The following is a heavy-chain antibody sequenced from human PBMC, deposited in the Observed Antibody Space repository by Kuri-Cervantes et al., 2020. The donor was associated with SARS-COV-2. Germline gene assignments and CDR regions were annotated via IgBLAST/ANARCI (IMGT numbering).Heavy chain of an antibody. CDR1: GGSISSGGYS. J-gene: IGHJ6*02. CDR3: ARDQYYYYGMDV. CDR2: INHSGST. Sequence: SCAVSGGSISSGGYSWSWIRQPPGKGLEWIGEINHSGSTNYNPSLKSRVTISVDTSKNQFSLKLSSVTAADTAVYYCARDQYYYYGMDVWGQGTTVTVSS. V-gene: IGHV4-30-2*01.